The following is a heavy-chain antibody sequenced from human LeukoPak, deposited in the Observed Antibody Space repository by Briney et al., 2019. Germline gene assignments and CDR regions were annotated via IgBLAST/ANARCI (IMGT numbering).Heavy chain of an antibody. D-gene: IGHD6-19*01. V-gene: IGHV3-66*01. CDR2: IYSGGTT. J-gene: IGHJ4*02. CDR1: EFTFSSYA. Sequence: GGALRLSCGAPEFTFSSYAMSWVRQAPGKGRGWLSVIYSGGTTYYADSVKGRFTISRDNSKNTVYLQMNSLRVEDTAMYYCTRGGSVPATRSFDYWGQGTLVTVSS. CDR3: TRGGSVPATRSFDY.